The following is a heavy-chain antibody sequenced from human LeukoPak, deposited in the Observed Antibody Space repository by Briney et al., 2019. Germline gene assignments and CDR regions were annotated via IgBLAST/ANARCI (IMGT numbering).Heavy chain of an antibody. J-gene: IGHJ4*02. V-gene: IGHV4-4*07. CDR1: GGSISNYC. D-gene: IGHD6-6*01. CDR2: IYITGST. CDR3: ARDLDSSSSRDY. Sequence: SETLSLTCTVSGGSISNYCWSWIRQSAGKGLEWIGRIYITGSTNYNPSLKSRVSMSLDTSKNQLSLKLSSVTAADTAVYYCARDLDSSSSRDYWGQGTLVTVSS.